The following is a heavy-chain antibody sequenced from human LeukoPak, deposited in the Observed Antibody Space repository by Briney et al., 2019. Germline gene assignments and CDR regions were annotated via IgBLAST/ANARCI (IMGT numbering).Heavy chain of an antibody. V-gene: IGHV3-23*01. D-gene: IGHD2-8*01. CDR3: AKYRCINNNCYPRGHYHYGMDV. CDR1: GFTFSNQA. J-gene: IGHJ6*02. Sequence: PGGSLRLSCAASGFTFSNQAMSWVRQAPGKGLEWVSAISGSGDGTYYADSVKGRFTISRDNAMNAVYLQMNSLRAEDTAVYYCAKYRCINNNCYPRGHYHYGMDVWGQGTTVTVS. CDR2: ISGSGDGT.